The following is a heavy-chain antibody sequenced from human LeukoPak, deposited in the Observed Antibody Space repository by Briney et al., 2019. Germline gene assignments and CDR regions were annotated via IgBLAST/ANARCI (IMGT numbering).Heavy chain of an antibody. D-gene: IGHD3-10*01. Sequence: ASVKVSCKASGYTFTSYAMHWVRQAPGQRLEWMGWINAGNGNTKYSQKFQGRVTMTRDTSTSTVYMELSSLRSEDTAVYYCARRYYGSGSYYNDDYWGQGTLVTVSS. CDR3: ARRYYGSGSYYNDDY. J-gene: IGHJ4*02. V-gene: IGHV1-3*01. CDR1: GYTFTSYA. CDR2: INAGNGNT.